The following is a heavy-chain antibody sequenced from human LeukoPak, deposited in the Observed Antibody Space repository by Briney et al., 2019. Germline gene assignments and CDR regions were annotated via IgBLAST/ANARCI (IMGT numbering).Heavy chain of an antibody. J-gene: IGHJ5*02. CDR3: AKDVRDYDFWSGYLHHPHNWFDP. D-gene: IGHD3-3*01. CDR2: ISGSGGST. V-gene: IGHV3-23*01. Sequence: QPGGSLRLSCAASGFTFSSYAMSWVRQAPGKGLEWVSAISGSGGSTYYADSVKGRFTISRDNSKNTLYLQMNSLRAEDTAVYYCAKDVRDYDFWSGYLHHPHNWFDPWGQGTLVTVSS. CDR1: GFTFSSYA.